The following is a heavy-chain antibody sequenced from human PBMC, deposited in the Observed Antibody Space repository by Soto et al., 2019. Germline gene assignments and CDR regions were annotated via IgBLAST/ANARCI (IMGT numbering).Heavy chain of an antibody. CDR1: GFTFSDHY. CDR2: TRNKANSYTT. V-gene: IGHV3-72*01. Sequence: PRLSCASSGFTFSDHYMDWVRQAPGKGLERVGRTRNKANSYTTEYAASVKGRFIISRDNVEKTLFLQMNSLRHEDTAVYYCATVARAYWGQGALVTVSS. CDR3: ATVARAY. J-gene: IGHJ4*02.